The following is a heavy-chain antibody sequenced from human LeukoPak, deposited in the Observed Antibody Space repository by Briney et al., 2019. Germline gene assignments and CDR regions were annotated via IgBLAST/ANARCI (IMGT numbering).Heavy chain of an antibody. D-gene: IGHD6-13*01. CDR2: ISSSSTK. J-gene: IGHJ4*02. Sequence: GGSLRLSCAASGFTFSTYSMNWVRQAPGKGLEWVSYISSSSTKYYADSVKGRFTISRDNAKNSLYLQMNSLRDEDTAVYYCASSYSSSWYGGLDYWGQGTLVTVSS. CDR1: GFTFSTYS. CDR3: ASSYSSSWYGGLDY. V-gene: IGHV3-48*02.